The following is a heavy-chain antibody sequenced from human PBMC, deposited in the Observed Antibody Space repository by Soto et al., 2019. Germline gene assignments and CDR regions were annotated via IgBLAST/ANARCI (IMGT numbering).Heavy chain of an antibody. Sequence: PGGSLRLSCAASGFTFSSYAMSWVRQAPGKGLEWVSAISGSGGSTYYADSVKGRFTISRDNSKNTLYLQMNSLRAEDTAVYYCAKTGCSSTSCYTIPFDYWGQGTLVTVSS. CDR2: ISGSGGST. CDR1: GFTFSSYA. CDR3: AKTGCSSTSCYTIPFDY. V-gene: IGHV3-23*01. J-gene: IGHJ4*02. D-gene: IGHD2-2*01.